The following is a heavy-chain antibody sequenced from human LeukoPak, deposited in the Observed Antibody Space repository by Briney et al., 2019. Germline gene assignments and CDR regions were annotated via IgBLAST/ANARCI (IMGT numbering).Heavy chain of an antibody. Sequence: SETLSLTCTVSGVSTSSTRYYWGWIRQPPGKGLEWIGNIYYDGSTYYNPSLKSRVAISVDTSKKKFSLKVSSVTAADTAVYYCARVKTMIVVVRLFDYWGQGTQVTVSS. CDR3: ARVKTMIVVVRLFDY. V-gene: IGHV4-39*07. CDR2: IYYDGST. D-gene: IGHD3-22*01. J-gene: IGHJ4*02. CDR1: GVSTSSTRYY.